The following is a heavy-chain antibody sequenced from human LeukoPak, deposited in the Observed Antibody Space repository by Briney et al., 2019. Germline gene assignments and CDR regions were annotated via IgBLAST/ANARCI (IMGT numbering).Heavy chain of an antibody. Sequence: PSETLSLTCTVSGGSISSSSYYWGWIRQPPGKGLEWIGSIYYSGSTYYNPSLKSRVTISVDTSKNQFSLKLSSVTAADTAVYYCAFSLPAYYDSSGTLGLSGFDYWGQGTLVTVSS. J-gene: IGHJ4*02. CDR3: AFSLPAYYDSSGTLGLSGFDY. D-gene: IGHD3-22*01. CDR2: IYYSGST. V-gene: IGHV4-39*01. CDR1: GGSISSSSYY.